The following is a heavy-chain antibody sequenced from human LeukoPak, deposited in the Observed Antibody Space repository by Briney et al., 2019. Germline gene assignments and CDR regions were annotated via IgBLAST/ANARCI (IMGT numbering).Heavy chain of an antibody. V-gene: IGHV3-21*01. J-gene: IGHJ2*01. CDR1: GFTFSSYS. CDR3: ARVTYCGGDCYPDYWYFDL. Sequence: PGGSLRLSCAASGFTFSSYSMNWVRQAPGKGLEWVSSISSSSSYTYYADSVKGRFTISRDNAKNSLYLQMNSLRAEDTAVYYCARVTYCGGDCYPDYWYFDLWGRGTLVTVSS. CDR2: ISSSSSYT. D-gene: IGHD2-21*02.